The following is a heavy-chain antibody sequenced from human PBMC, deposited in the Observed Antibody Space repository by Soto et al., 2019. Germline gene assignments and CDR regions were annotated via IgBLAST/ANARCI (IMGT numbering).Heavy chain of an antibody. CDR2: INAGNGNT. Sequence: ASVKVSCKASGYTFTSYAMHWVRQAPGQRLEWMGWINAGNGNTKYSQKFQGRVTITRDTSASTAYMELSSLRSEDTAVYYCAKIDGSSCYLPYDYWGQGTLVTVSS. J-gene: IGHJ4*02. V-gene: IGHV1-3*01. CDR1: GYTFTSYA. D-gene: IGHD2-15*01. CDR3: AKIDGSSCYLPYDY.